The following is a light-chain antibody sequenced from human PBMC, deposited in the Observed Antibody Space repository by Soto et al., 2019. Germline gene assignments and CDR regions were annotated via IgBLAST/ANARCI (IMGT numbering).Light chain of an antibody. CDR2: TND. CDR3: ASWDDSLNGPL. V-gene: IGLV1-44*01. J-gene: IGLJ2*01. CDR1: SSNIGSDT. Sequence: QLVLTQPPSASGTPGQRVTISCSGSSSNIGSDTVNWYQQFPGTAPKLLIYTNDQRPSGVPDRISGSKSGTSASLAISGLQSEDESDYYCASWDDSLNGPLFGGGTKLTVL.